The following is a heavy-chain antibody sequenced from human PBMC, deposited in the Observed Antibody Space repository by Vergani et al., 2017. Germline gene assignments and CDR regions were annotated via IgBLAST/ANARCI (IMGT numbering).Heavy chain of an antibody. CDR2: IYYSGST. D-gene: IGHD6-13*01. CDR3: ARGTKKAAGNDY. CDR1: GGSVSSGSYY. Sequence: QVQLQESGPGLVKPSETLSLTCTVSGGSVSSGSYYWSWIRQPPGKGLEWIGYIYYSGSTNYNPSLKSRVTISVDTSKNQFSLKLSSVTAADTAVYYCARGTKKAAGNDYWGQGTLVTASS. V-gene: IGHV4-61*01. J-gene: IGHJ4*02.